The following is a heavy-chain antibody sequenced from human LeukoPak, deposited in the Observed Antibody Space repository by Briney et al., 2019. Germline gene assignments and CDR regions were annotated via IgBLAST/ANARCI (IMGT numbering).Heavy chain of an antibody. J-gene: IGHJ4*02. CDR3: AREWGGHPASGEGVKIVYIVEREDY. CDR2: IWYDGSNK. V-gene: IGHV3-33*01. Sequence: GRSLRLSCAASGFTFSSYGMHGVGQAPGKGLKWVAVIWYDGSNKYYADSVKGRFTIYRDNSQNPLYLQMNSLRAEDTAVYDCAREWGGHPASGEGVKIVYIVEREDYWGQGTLVTVSS. CDR1: GFTFSSYG. D-gene: IGHD5-12*01.